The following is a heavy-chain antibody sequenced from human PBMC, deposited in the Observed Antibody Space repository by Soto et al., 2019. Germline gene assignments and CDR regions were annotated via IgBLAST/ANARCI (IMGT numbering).Heavy chain of an antibody. CDR3: ARDLPYYYDSSGYFDAFDI. J-gene: IGHJ3*02. CDR1: GYTFTGYY. CDR2: INPNSGGT. D-gene: IGHD3-22*01. Sequence: GASVKVSCKASGYTFTGYYMHWVRQAPGQGLEWMGWINPNSGGTNYAQKFQGWVTMTRDTSISTAYMELSRLRSDDTAVYYCARDLPYYYDSSGYFDAFDIWGQGTMVTVSS. V-gene: IGHV1-2*04.